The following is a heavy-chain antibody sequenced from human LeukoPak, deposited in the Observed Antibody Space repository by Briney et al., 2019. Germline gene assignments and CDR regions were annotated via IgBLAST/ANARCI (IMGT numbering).Heavy chain of an antibody. CDR2: VSGSGGNT. Sequence: GGSLRLSCAASGFTFSSHAMTWVRQAPGKGLEWVSAVSGSGGNTYYAESVKGRFTILRDNSKNTLFLQMNSLRAEDTAKYYCAKLASLCTSSSCVRGGFDYWGQGTLVTVSS. J-gene: IGHJ4*02. CDR3: AKLASLCTSSSCVRGGFDY. CDR1: GFTFSSHA. D-gene: IGHD2-2*01. V-gene: IGHV3-23*01.